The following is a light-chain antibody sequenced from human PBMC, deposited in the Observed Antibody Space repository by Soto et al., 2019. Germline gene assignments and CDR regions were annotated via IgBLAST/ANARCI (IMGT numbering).Light chain of an antibody. CDR1: SSNIGAGYD. V-gene: IGLV1-40*01. J-gene: IGLJ3*02. CDR3: QSYDSSLSAWV. CDR2: GND. Sequence: QSVLTQPPSMSGAPGQRVTISCTGSSSNIGAGYDVHWYQQLPETAPKLLIYGNDNRPSGVPDRFSGSKSGTSASLAITGLQAEDEAEYYCQSYDSSLSAWVFGGGTKLTVL.